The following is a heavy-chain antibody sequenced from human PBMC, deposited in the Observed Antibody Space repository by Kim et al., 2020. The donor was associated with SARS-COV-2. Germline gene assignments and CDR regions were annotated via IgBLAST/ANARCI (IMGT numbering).Heavy chain of an antibody. CDR1: GFTFSSYG. Sequence: GGSLRLSCAASGFTFSSYGMHWVRQAPGKGLEWVAVISYDGSNKYYADSVKGRFTISRDNSKNTLYLQMNSLRAEDTAVYYCAFPAECGGDCFSGMDVWGQGTTVTVSS. V-gene: IGHV3-33*05. J-gene: IGHJ6*02. CDR2: ISYDGSNK. CDR3: AFPAECGGDCFSGMDV. D-gene: IGHD2-21*02.